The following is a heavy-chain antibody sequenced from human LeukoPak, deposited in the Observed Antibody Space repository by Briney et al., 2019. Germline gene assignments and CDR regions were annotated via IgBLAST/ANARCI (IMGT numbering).Heavy chain of an antibody. V-gene: IGHV4-61*02. CDR1: GGSISSGSYY. J-gene: IGHJ4*02. Sequence: SQTPSLTCTVSGGSISSGSYYWSWIRQPAGKGLEWIGRIYTSGSTNYNPSLKSRVTISVDTSKNQFSLKLSSVTAADTAVYYCARDRLVRGVITNRYYSDYWGQGTLVTVSS. CDR3: ARDRLVRGVITNRYYSDY. CDR2: IYTSGST. D-gene: IGHD3-10*01.